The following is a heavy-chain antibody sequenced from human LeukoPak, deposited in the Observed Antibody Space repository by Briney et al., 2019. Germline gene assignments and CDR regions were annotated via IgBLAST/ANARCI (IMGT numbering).Heavy chain of an antibody. J-gene: IGHJ3*02. D-gene: IGHD6-19*01. CDR3: AKDLRSGWYEVDAFDI. V-gene: IGHV3-23*01. Sequence: GGSLRLSCAASGFTFSSYAMSWVRQAPGKGLEWVSAISGSGGSTYYADSVKGRFTISRDNSKNTLYLQMNSLRAEDTAVYYCAKDLRSGWYEVDAFDIWGQGTMVTVSS. CDR1: GFTFSSYA. CDR2: ISGSGGST.